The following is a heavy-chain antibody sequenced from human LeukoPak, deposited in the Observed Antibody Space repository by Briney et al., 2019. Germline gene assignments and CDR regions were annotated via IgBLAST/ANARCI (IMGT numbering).Heavy chain of an antibody. Sequence: SETLSLTCAVYGGSFSGYYWSWLRQPPGKGLEWIGEINHSGSTNYNPSLKSRGTISVDTSKHQFSLKLSSVIAADTAVYYCARVKYGSGRPYYFDYWGQGTLVTVSS. J-gene: IGHJ4*02. V-gene: IGHV4-34*01. CDR3: ARVKYGSGRPYYFDY. CDR2: INHSGST. CDR1: GGSFSGYY. D-gene: IGHD3-10*01.